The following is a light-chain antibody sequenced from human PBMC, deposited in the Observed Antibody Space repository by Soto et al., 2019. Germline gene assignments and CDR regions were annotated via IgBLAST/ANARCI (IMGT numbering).Light chain of an antibody. CDR1: QSISSSY. V-gene: IGKV3-20*01. J-gene: IGKJ1*01. Sequence: EIVSTQAPVSLALSPGEIATLSCSASQSISSSYLASYQQKPGQVPRLLIYGASSRATGIPDRFSGSGSGTDFTLTISRLEPEDFAVYYCQKYGSSPGKFGQGTKVDIK. CDR3: QKYGSSPGK. CDR2: GAS.